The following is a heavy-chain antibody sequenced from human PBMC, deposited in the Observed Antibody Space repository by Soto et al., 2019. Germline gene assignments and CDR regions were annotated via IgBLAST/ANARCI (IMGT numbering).Heavy chain of an antibody. D-gene: IGHD6-25*01. CDR2: IYYSGST. CDR1: GGSISSYY. Sequence: SETLSLTCTVSGGSISSYYWSWIRQPPGKGLEWIGYIYYSGSTNYNPSLKSRVTISVDTSKNQFSLKLSSVTAADTAVYYCARDSSGPTAYYYYGMDVWGQGTTVTVSS. J-gene: IGHJ6*02. CDR3: ARDSSGPTAYYYYGMDV. V-gene: IGHV4-59*01.